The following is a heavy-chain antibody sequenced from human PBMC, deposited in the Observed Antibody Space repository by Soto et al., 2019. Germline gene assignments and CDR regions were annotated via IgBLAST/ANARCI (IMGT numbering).Heavy chain of an antibody. V-gene: IGHV1-18*01. CDR1: GYTFITIG. Sequence: ASVKVSCKASGYTFITIGISWVRQAPGQGLEWMEWISAYNGNTNYAQKLQGRVTMTTDTSTSTAYMELRSLRSDDTAVYYCAREYYCSGGSCYSAWFDPWGQGTLVTVSS. D-gene: IGHD2-15*01. J-gene: IGHJ5*02. CDR3: AREYYCSGGSCYSAWFDP. CDR2: ISAYNGNT.